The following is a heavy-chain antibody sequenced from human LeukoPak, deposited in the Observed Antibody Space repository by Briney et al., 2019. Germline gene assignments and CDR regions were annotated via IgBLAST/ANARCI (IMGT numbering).Heavy chain of an antibody. V-gene: IGHV4-4*07. D-gene: IGHD6-13*01. CDR1: AGSISSYY. Sequence: SETLSLTCTVSAGSISSYYWSWIRQPAEKGLEWIGHIYTSGGTNYNPSLKSRVTMSVDTSKNQFSLKLSSVTAADTAVYYCARLSSSWYSPYNWFDPWGQGTLVTVSS. CDR3: ARLSSSWYSPYNWFDP. CDR2: IYTSGGT. J-gene: IGHJ5*02.